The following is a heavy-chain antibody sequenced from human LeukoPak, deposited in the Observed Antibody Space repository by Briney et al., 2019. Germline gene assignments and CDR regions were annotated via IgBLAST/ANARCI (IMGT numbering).Heavy chain of an antibody. Sequence: ASVKVSCKASGYTFTSYGISWVRQAPGQGLEWMGWISAYNGNTNYAQKLQGRVTMTTDTSTSTAYMELRSLRSDDTAVYYCARGRYCSGGSCSRLGYAGRPYYYYGMDVWGQGTTVTVSS. CDR2: ISAYNGNT. D-gene: IGHD2-15*01. CDR3: ARGRYCSGGSCSRLGYAGRPYYYYGMDV. CDR1: GYTFTSYG. J-gene: IGHJ6*02. V-gene: IGHV1-18*01.